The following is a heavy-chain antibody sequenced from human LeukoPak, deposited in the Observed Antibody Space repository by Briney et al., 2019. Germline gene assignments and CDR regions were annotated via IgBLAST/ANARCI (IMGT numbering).Heavy chain of an antibody. CDR1: GFIFSSYW. Sequence: GRSLRLSCAASGFIFSSYWMSWVRQAPGKGLEWVANIKQDGSEKYYVDSVKGRFTVSRDNAKNSLYLQMNSLRAEDTAVYYCARTFYGSGTYYYLYYYMDVWGKGTTVTVSS. D-gene: IGHD3-10*01. CDR2: IKQDGSEK. V-gene: IGHV3-7*01. J-gene: IGHJ6*03. CDR3: ARTFYGSGTYYYLYYYMDV.